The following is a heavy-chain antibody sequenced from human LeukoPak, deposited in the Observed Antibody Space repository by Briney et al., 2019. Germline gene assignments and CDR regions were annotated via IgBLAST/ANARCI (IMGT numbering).Heavy chain of an antibody. D-gene: IGHD1-26*01. V-gene: IGHV3-43*02. CDR2: INKDGSAT. J-gene: IGHJ6*02. Sequence: GGSLRLSCEASGFTFDAYAMHWVRPAPGKGLEWVSLINKDGSATYYADSVKGRFTISRDNSKNSLYLQMNSLRSEDTALYYCATWDCYHSLDVWGQGTTVTVSS. CDR3: ATWDCYHSLDV. CDR1: GFTFDAYA.